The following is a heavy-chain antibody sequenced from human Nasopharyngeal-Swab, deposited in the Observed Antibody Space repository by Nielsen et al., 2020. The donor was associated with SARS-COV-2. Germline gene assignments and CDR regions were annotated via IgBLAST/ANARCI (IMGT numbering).Heavy chain of an antibody. CDR2: IYYSGST. J-gene: IGHJ3*02. CDR3: ARQGTRCSGGSCYWDAFDI. V-gene: IGHV4-39*01. D-gene: IGHD2-15*01. Sequence: PGKGLEWIGSIYYSGSTYYNPSLKSRVTISVDTSKNQFSLKLSSVTAADTAVYYCARQGTRCSGGSCYWDAFDIWGQGTMVTVS.